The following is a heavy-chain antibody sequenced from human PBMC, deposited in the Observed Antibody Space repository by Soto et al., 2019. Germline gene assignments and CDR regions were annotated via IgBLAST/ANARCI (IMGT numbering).Heavy chain of an antibody. Sequence: EVQLVESGGGLIQPGGSLKLSCAASGFTVGNNYMSWVRQAPGKGLEWVSLIYSTGNTKYADSVKGRFTVSRDKAKNTLYLQMNSLGSEEAAVDYCAKDGRGLGSYYYSFGYWGQGTLVTVSS. CDR3: AKDGRGLGSYYYSFGY. J-gene: IGHJ4*02. CDR2: IYSTGNT. D-gene: IGHD3-10*01. CDR1: GFTVGNNY. V-gene: IGHV3-53*01.